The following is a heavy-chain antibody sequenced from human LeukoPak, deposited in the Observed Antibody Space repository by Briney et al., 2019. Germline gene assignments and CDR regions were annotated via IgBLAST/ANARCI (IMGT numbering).Heavy chain of an antibody. CDR1: GYTFTSHG. CDR3: AREDPRFCGGDCYLDY. V-gene: IGHV1-18*01. CDR2: ISAYNSNT. D-gene: IGHD2-21*02. Sequence: GASVKVSCKASGYTFTSHGISWVRQAPGQGLEWMGWISAYNSNTNYAQKLQCRVTMTTDTSTSTAYMELRSLRSDDTAVYYCAREDPRFCGGDCYLDYWGQGTLVTLSS. J-gene: IGHJ4*02.